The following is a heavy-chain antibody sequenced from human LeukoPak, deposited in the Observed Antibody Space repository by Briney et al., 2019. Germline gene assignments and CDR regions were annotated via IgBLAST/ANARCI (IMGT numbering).Heavy chain of an antibody. Sequence: SETLSLTCTVSGGSISSYYWSWIRQPPGKGLEWIGYIYYSGSTNYNPSLKSRVTISVDTSKNQFSLKLSSVTAADTAVYYCARDKWFDPWGQGTLVTVSS. V-gene: IGHV4-59*01. CDR3: ARDKWFDP. CDR1: GGSISSYY. CDR2: IYYSGST. J-gene: IGHJ5*02.